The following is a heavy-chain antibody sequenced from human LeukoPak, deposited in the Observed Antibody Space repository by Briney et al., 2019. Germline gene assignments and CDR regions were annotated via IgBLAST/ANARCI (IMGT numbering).Heavy chain of an antibody. J-gene: IGHJ3*02. CDR3: ARGGVVVKAFDI. Sequence: GGSLRLSCAASGFTFSSYSMNWVRQAPGKGLEWVSSISSSSSYIYYADSVKGRFTISRDNAKNSLYLQMNSLRAEDTAVYYCARGGVVVKAFDIWGQGTMVTVSS. CDR1: GFTFSSYS. V-gene: IGHV3-21*01. D-gene: IGHD3-22*01. CDR2: ISSSSSYI.